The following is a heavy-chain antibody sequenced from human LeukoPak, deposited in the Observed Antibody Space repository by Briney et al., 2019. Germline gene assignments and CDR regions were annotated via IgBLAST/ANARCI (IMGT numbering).Heavy chain of an antibody. D-gene: IGHD1-14*01. CDR1: GYSISSGYD. CDR3: ARPLTDPYWNDAFDI. Sequence: SETLSLTCAVSGYSISSGYDWGWIRQPPGKGLEWIGSIYHSGSTYYNPSLKSRVTISVDTSKNQFSLKLSSVTAADTAVYYCARPLTDPYWNDAFDIWGQGTMVTVSS. CDR2: IYHSGST. J-gene: IGHJ3*02. V-gene: IGHV4-38-2*01.